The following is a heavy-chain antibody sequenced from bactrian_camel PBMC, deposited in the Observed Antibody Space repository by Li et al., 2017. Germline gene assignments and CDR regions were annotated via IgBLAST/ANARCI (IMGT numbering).Heavy chain of an antibody. Sequence: VQLVESGGGVVQPGGSLRLSCAASGFTFSSYAMSWVRQAPGKGLEWVSAINSGGVSTYYADSVKGRFTISRDNAKNTLYLHLNSLKTEDTAMYYCAKSLVPWMVAGPYNYWGQGTQVTVS. CDR1: GFTFSSYA. CDR3: AKSLVPWMVAGPYNY. V-gene: IGHV3S31*01. D-gene: IGHD6*01. CDR2: INSGGVST. J-gene: IGHJ4*01.